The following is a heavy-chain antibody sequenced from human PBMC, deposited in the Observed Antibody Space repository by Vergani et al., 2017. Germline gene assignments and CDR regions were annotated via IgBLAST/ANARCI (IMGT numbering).Heavy chain of an antibody. CDR3: ASNYDYYYYMDV. CDR1: GFTVSSNY. J-gene: IGHJ6*03. V-gene: IGHV3-53*01. CDR2: IYSGGST. Sequence: EVQLVESGGGLIQLGGSLRLSCAASGFTVSSNYMSWVRQAPGKGLEWVSVIYSGGSTYYADPVKGRFTFSRDNSKNTLYLQMNSLRAEDTAVYYCASNYDYYYYMDVWGKGTTVTVSS.